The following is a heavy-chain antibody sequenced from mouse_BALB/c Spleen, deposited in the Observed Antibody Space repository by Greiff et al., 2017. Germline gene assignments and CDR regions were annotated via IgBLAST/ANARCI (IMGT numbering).Heavy chain of an antibody. CDR2: ISSGSSTI. D-gene: IGHD2-4*01. CDR3: ARGGIYYDYDEGYYAMDY. J-gene: IGHJ4*01. CDR1: GFTFSSFG. V-gene: IGHV5-17*02. Sequence: EVHLVESGGGLVQPGGSRKLSCAASGFTFSSFGMHWVRQAPEKGLEWVAYISSGSSTIYYADTVKGRFTISRDNPKNTLFLQMTSLRSKDTAMYYGARGGIYYDYDEGYYAMDYWGQGTSVTVSS.